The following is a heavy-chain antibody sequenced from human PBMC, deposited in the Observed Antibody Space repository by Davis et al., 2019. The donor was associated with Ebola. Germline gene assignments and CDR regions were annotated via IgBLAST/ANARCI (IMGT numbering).Heavy chain of an antibody. CDR2: IHSGGST. V-gene: IGHV4-39*01. Sequence: MPSETLSLTCTVSGGSISGYYWGWIRQPPGKGLEWIGGIHSGGSTYHNPSLKSRVTISVDTSKNQFSLKLSSVTAADTAVYYCAYPEAGIAWGQGTLVTVSS. CDR1: GGSISGYY. D-gene: IGHD6-13*01. J-gene: IGHJ4*02. CDR3: AYPEAGIA.